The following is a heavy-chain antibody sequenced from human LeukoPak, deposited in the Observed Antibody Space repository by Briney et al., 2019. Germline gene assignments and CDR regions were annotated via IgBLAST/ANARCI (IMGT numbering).Heavy chain of an antibody. J-gene: IGHJ4*02. D-gene: IGHD6-6*01. CDR2: IYYSGNT. CDR1: GYSISSGYY. Sequence: SETLSLTCTVSGYSISSGYYWGWIRQPPGKGLEWIGSIYYSGNTYYNPSLKSRVTISVDTSKNQFSLKLNSVTAADTAVYYCARGIAARPDFDYWGQGTLVTVSS. V-gene: IGHV4-38-2*02. CDR3: ARGIAARPDFDY.